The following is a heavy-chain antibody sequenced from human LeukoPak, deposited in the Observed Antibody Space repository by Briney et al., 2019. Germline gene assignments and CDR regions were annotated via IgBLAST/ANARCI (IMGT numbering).Heavy chain of an antibody. Sequence: GGSLRLSCAASGFTFSSYGMSWVRQAPGKGLEWVSAISGSGGSTYYADSVKGRFTISRDNSKNTLYLQMNSLRAEDTAVYYCAKDLYRIAAAGTYLDYWGQGTLVTVSS. D-gene: IGHD6-13*01. J-gene: IGHJ4*02. CDR1: GFTFSSYG. V-gene: IGHV3-23*01. CDR3: AKDLYRIAAAGTYLDY. CDR2: ISGSGGST.